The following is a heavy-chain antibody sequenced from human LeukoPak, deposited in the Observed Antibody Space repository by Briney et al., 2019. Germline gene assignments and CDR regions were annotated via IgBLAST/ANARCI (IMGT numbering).Heavy chain of an antibody. Sequence: SGPTLVQPTQTLTLTCTFSGFSLSTSGVGVGWIRQPPGKALEWLALIYWNDDQRYSPSLKSRLTITKATSKNQVVLTMTNMDPVDTATYYCARSLWIQHWFDPWGQGTLVTVSS. V-gene: IGHV2-5*01. CDR2: IYWNDDQ. CDR3: ARSLWIQHWFDP. J-gene: IGHJ5*02. CDR1: GFSLSTSGVG. D-gene: IGHD5-18*01.